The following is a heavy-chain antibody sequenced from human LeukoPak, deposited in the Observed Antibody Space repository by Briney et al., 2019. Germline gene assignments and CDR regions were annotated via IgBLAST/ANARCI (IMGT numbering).Heavy chain of an antibody. CDR2: ISSDGSTI. V-gene: IGHV3-48*03. Sequence: GGSLRLSCAASGFTFSNYEMNWVRQAPGKGLEWVSYISSDGSTIYYADSVKGRFTISRDNAKNSLYLQMNSLRAEDTAVYYCAKDLGRYRNNYFDYWGQGTLVTVSS. D-gene: IGHD1-26*01. CDR1: GFTFSNYE. CDR3: AKDLGRYRNNYFDY. J-gene: IGHJ4*02.